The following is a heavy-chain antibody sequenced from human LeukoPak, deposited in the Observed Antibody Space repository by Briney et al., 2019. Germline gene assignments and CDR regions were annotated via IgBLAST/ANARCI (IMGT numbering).Heavy chain of an antibody. V-gene: IGHV5-51*01. D-gene: IGHD6-13*01. J-gene: IGHJ4*02. CDR1: GYSFTNYW. CDR2: IYPGDSDT. CDR3: WRHGGLLEAAGY. Sequence: GESLKISWKGSGYSFTNYWNGRVRQMPGQGLEWMGIIYPGDSDTRYSPSCQGQVTISADKTITTADSQSSRLKASDTAMYYCWRHGGLLEAAGYWGRGTLVAVS.